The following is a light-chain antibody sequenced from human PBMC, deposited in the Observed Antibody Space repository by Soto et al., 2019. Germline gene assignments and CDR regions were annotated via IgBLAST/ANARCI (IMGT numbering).Light chain of an antibody. CDR3: QRYGSLPLT. J-gene: IGKJ4*01. Sequence: EIVLTPSPGTLSLSPREKATLSSTEIQSVSSSYLAWYQQKPGQAPRLRIYGASSRATGIPDMFSGSGSGTDFTLIISRLEPEDFAVYYCQRYGSLPLTFGGGTELDIK. V-gene: IGKV3-20*01. CDR2: GAS. CDR1: QSVSSSY.